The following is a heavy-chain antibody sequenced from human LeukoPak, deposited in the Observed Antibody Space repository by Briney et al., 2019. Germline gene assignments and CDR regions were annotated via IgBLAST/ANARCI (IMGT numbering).Heavy chain of an antibody. CDR3: ARDRGGCQSFDY. CDR2: IYTSGST. J-gene: IGHJ4*02. Sequence: SQTLSLTCTVSGGSISSGSYYWSWIRQPAGKGLEWIGRIYTSGSTNYNPSLKSRVTISVDTSKNQFSLKLSSVTAADTAVYYCARDRGGCQSFDYWGQGTLVTVSS. CDR1: GGSISSGSYY. D-gene: IGHD6-19*01. V-gene: IGHV4-61*02.